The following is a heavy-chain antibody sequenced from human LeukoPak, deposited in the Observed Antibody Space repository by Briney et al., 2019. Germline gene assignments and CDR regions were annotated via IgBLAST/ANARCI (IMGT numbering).Heavy chain of an antibody. D-gene: IGHD3-3*01. Sequence: CGPTLVNAPQTLTPTCTFSGFSPTTRGVGVCWIRQPPVKALEWLTLIYWGDDKRYSPSLKSRLIITKDTSKTQVVLTITNMDPVDTATYYCAPWRRNWFDPWGQGTLVTVSS. V-gene: IGHV2-5*02. CDR1: GFSPTTRGVG. CDR2: IYWGDDK. CDR3: APWRRNWFDP. J-gene: IGHJ5*02.